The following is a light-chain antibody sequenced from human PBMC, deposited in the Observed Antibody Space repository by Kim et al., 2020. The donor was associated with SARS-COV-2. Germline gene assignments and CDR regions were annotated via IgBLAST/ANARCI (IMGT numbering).Light chain of an antibody. J-gene: IGKJ5*01. Sequence: SPGDSATLSRGGCRGGSIYLAWYQQKPGQAPRLLIYGASNRATGIPARFSGSGSGTDFTLTISSLEPEDFAVYYCQEHSNCPITFGQGTRLEIK. CDR1: RGGSIY. CDR2: GAS. V-gene: IGKV3-11*01. CDR3: QEHSNCPIT.